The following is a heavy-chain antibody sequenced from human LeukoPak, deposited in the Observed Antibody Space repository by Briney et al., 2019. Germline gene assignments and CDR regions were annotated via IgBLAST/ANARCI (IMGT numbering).Heavy chain of an antibody. Sequence: GSLRLSCAASGFTFSNYGMHWVGQAPGKGLEWVALIYYDGSNKYYTDSVKGRFTISRDNSKNTLYLQMDSLRAEDTAVYYCANNFDYWGQGTLVTVSS. CDR1: GFTFSNYG. J-gene: IGHJ4*02. CDR3: ANNFDY. CDR2: IYYDGSNK. V-gene: IGHV3-33*06.